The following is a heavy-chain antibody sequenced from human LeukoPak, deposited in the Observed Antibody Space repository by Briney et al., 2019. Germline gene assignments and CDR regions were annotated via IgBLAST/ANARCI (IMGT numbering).Heavy chain of an antibody. J-gene: IGHJ3*02. Sequence: GGSLRLSCAASGFTFSSYGMHWVRQAPGKGLEWVAFIRYDGSNKYYADSVKGRFTISRDNSKNTLYLQMNSLRAEDTAVYYCAKDSTTEWLLGNDAFDIWGQGTMVTVSS. CDR3: AKDSTTEWLLGNDAFDI. D-gene: IGHD3-3*01. CDR1: GFTFSSYG. CDR2: IRYDGSNK. V-gene: IGHV3-30*02.